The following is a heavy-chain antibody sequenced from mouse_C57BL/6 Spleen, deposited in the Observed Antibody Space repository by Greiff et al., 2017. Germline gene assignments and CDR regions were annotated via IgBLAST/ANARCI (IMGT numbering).Heavy chain of an antibody. CDR1: GYTFTSYW. CDR3: ARWDDYGSHYAMDY. V-gene: IGHV1-64*01. CDR2: IHPNSGST. D-gene: IGHD1-1*01. Sequence: VQLQQPGAELVKPGASVKLSCKASGYTFTSYWMPWVKQRPGQGLEWIGMIHPNSGSTNYNEKFKSKATLTVDKSSSTAYMQLSSLTSEDSAVYYCARWDDYGSHYAMDYWGQGTSVTVSS. J-gene: IGHJ4*01.